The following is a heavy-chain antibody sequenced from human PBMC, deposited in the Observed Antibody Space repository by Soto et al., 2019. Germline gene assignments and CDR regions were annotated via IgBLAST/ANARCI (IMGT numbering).Heavy chain of an antibody. CDR3: AKVRNYYYYMDV. Sequence: GGSLRLSCGASEFTFSNTGMSWARQAPGKGLEWVSSISRSGDSTFYADSVKGRFTISRDNSKNTLYLQMNSLRAEDTAVYYCAKVRNYYYYMDVWGKGTTVTVSS. V-gene: IGHV3-23*01. J-gene: IGHJ6*03. CDR2: ISRSGDST. CDR1: EFTFSNTG.